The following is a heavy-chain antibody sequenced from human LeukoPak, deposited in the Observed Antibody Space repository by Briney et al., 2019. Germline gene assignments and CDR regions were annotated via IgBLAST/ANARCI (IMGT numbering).Heavy chain of an antibody. CDR3: ARRGSGYTEPIDY. D-gene: IGHD5-12*01. CDR1: GGSFSGYY. J-gene: IGHJ4*02. V-gene: IGHV4-34*01. Sequence: PSETLSLTCAAYGGSFSGYYWSCIRQRPGKGLEWIGEINHSGCTNYNPSLKSRVTISVDTSKNQFSLKLSSVTAADTAVYYCARRGSGYTEPIDYWGQGTLVTVSS. CDR2: INHSGCT.